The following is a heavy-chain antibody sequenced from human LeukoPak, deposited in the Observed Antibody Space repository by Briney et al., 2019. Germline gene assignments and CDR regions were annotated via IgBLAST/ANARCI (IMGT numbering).Heavy chain of an antibody. D-gene: IGHD3-10*01. V-gene: IGHV3-11*01. Sequence: GGSLRLSCAASGFTFSDYYISWIRQAPGKGLGWVSYHSSKGSTISYADSVEGRFTISRENDKNSLYLQINSLRAEETAVYYCARGGKGLYYYGSGSYYRWGQGTLVTVSS. CDR1: GFTFSDYY. CDR3: ARGGKGLYYYGSGSYYR. J-gene: IGHJ4*02. CDR2: HSSKGSTI.